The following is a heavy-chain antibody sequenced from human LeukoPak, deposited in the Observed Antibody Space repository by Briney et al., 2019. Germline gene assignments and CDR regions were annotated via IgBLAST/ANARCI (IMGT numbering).Heavy chain of an antibody. CDR3: VKGPLLEVAGKGDY. CDR1: GFSFSTYA. V-gene: IGHV3-64D*06. CDR2: ITSNGGIT. D-gene: IGHD6-19*01. Sequence: PGGSLRLSCSASGFSFSTYAMHWVRQAPGKGLEYVSAITSNGGITYYADSVKGRFTISRDNSNNTLYLQMSSLRPEDTAVYYCVKGPLLEVAGKGDYWGQGTLVTVSS. J-gene: IGHJ4*02.